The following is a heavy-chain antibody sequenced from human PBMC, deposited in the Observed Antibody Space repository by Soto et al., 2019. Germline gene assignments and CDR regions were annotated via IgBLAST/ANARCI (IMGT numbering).Heavy chain of an antibody. V-gene: IGHV3-23*01. CDR2: ISGSGGST. D-gene: IGHD1-26*01. Sequence: LRLSCAASGFTFSSYAMSWVRQAPGKGLEWVSAISGSGGSTYYADSVKGRFTISRDNSKNTLYLQMNSLRAEDTAVYYCAKFEVGATRYNWFDPWGQGILVTVSS. CDR3: AKFEVGATRYNWFDP. CDR1: GFTFSSYA. J-gene: IGHJ5*02.